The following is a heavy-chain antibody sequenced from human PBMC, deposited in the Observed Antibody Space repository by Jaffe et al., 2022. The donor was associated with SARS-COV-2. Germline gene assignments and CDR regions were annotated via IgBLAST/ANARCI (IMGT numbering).Heavy chain of an antibody. V-gene: IGHV3-23*01. D-gene: IGHD2-15*01. Sequence: EVQLLESGGGLVQPGGSLRLSCAASGFTFSSYAMSWVRQAPGKGLEWVSAISGSGGSTYYADSVKGRFTISRDNSKNTLYLQMNSLRAEDTAVYYCAKMGDCSGGSCYSFYYYYGMDVWGQGTTVTVSS. CDR3: AKMGDCSGGSCYSFYYYYGMDV. J-gene: IGHJ6*02. CDR1: GFTFSSYA. CDR2: ISGSGGST.